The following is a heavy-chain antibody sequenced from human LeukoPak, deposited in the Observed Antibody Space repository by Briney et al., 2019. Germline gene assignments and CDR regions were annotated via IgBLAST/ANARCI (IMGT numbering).Heavy chain of an antibody. CDR2: ISSSSSYI. CDR3: ARFRVVVITTGGYYFDY. J-gene: IGHJ4*02. V-gene: IGHV3-21*01. Sequence: GGSLRLSCAASGFTFSSYSMNWVRQAPGKGLEWVSSISSSSSYIYYADSVKGRFTISRDNAKNSLYLQMNSLRAEDTAVCYCARFRVVVITTGGYYFDYWGQGTLVTVSS. CDR1: GFTFSSYS. D-gene: IGHD3-22*01.